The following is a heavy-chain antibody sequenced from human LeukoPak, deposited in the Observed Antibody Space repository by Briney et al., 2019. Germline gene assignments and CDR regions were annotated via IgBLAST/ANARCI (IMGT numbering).Heavy chain of an antibody. J-gene: IGHJ2*01. Sequence: GGSLRLSCVASGFTFSRFEMNWVRQTPGKGLEWVSSISTSTSYIYYADSVKGRFTISRDNAKNSLYLEMNSLRAGDTAVYYCARAAYSSTWYSRYFDLWGRGTLVTVSS. CDR3: ARAAYSSTWYSRYFDL. CDR1: GFTFSRFE. CDR2: ISTSTSYI. D-gene: IGHD6-13*01. V-gene: IGHV3-21*01.